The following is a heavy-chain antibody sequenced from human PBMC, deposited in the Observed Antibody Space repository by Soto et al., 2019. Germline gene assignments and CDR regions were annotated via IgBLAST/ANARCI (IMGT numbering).Heavy chain of an antibody. CDR3: AVSYSDFDY. J-gene: IGHJ4*02. Sequence: ASVKVSCKTSGYTXTNYFVHWVRQAPGQGLEWMGIINPSGGSTTYAQKFQGRVSMTRDTSSSTVYMELSNLRSEDTAVYYCAVSYSDFDYWGQGTLVTVSS. CDR1: GYTXTNYF. CDR2: INPSGGST. V-gene: IGHV1-46*01. D-gene: IGHD4-4*01.